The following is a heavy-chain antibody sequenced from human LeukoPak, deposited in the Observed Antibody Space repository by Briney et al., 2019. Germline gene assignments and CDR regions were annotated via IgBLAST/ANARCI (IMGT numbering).Heavy chain of an antibody. D-gene: IGHD3-10*01. CDR2: ISGSGGST. CDR3: AKSLGWWFGELFRAFYYYYYMDV. Sequence: ETLSLTCTVSGGSISSSSYYWGWIRQPPGKGLEWVSAISGSGGSTYYADSVKGRFTISRDNSKNTLYLQMNSLRAEDTAVYYCAKSLGWWFGELFRAFYYYYYMDVWGKGTTVAVSS. V-gene: IGHV3-23*01. CDR1: GGSISSSSYY. J-gene: IGHJ6*03.